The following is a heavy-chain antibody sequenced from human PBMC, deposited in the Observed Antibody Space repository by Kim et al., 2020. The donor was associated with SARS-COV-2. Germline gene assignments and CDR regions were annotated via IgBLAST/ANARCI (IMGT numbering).Heavy chain of an antibody. Sequence: SETLSLTCTVSGGSISSSSYYWGWIRQPPGKGLEWIGSIYYSGSTYYNPSLKSRVTISVDTSKNQFSLKLSSVTAADTAVYYCAREETHPFGELSSNWFDPWGQGTLVTVSS. CDR3: AREETHPFGELSSNWFDP. J-gene: IGHJ5*02. CDR2: IYYSGST. V-gene: IGHV4-39*02. D-gene: IGHD3-10*01. CDR1: GGSISSSSYY.